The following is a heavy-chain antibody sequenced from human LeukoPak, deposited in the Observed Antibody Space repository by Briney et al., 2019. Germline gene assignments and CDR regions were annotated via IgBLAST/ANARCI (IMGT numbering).Heavy chain of an antibody. V-gene: IGHV3-30-3*01. Sequence: GRSLRLSCAASGFTFSSYAMHWVRQAPGKGLEWVAVISYDGSNKYYADSVKGRFTISRDNSKNTLYLQMNSLRAEDTAVYYCARDGVGGQLVTFDYWGQGTLVTVSS. D-gene: IGHD6-6*01. CDR3: ARDGVGGQLVTFDY. CDR2: ISYDGSNK. CDR1: GFTFSSYA. J-gene: IGHJ4*02.